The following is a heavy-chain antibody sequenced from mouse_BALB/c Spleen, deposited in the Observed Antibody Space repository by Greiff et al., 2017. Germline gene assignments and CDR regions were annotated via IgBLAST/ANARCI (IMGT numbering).Heavy chain of an antibody. V-gene: IGHV1-69*01. CDR2: IDTSDSYT. Sequence: QVQLQQPGAELVMPGASVKMSCKASGYTFTDYWMHWVKQRPGQGLEWIGAIDTSDSYTSYNQKFKGKATLTVDESSSTAYMQLSSLTSEDSAVYYCARTRIGNYYYAMDYWGQGTSVTVSS. D-gene: IGHD2-1*01. CDR3: ARTRIGNYYYAMDY. J-gene: IGHJ4*01. CDR1: GYTFTDYW.